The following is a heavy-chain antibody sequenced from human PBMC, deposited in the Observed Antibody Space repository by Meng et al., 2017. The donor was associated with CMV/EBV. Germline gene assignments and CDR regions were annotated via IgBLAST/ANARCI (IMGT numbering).Heavy chain of an antibody. Sequence: GLLSLSDPLTPTCAVYADSFSVYDWSWLRTPPGEWREWIGEINHSGSTNYNPSLKSRVTISVDTSKNQFSLKLSSVTAADTAVYYCARRYCSGGSCYSSPLDYWGQGTLVTVSS. CDR1: ADSFSVYD. CDR3: ARRYCSGGSCYSSPLDY. V-gene: IGHV4-34*01. D-gene: IGHD2-15*01. J-gene: IGHJ4*02. CDR2: INHSGST.